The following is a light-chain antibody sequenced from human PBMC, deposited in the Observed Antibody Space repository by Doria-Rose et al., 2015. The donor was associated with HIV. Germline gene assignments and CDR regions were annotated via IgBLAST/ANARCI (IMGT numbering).Light chain of an antibody. CDR3: QQSYNIPYT. CDR1: QIIDNY. V-gene: IGKV1-39*01. Sequence: RVTITCRAGQIIDNYLNWYQQKPGKAPKLLIYAASSLQSGVPPRFSGSGSGRDFTLTINSLQREDFAIYYCQQSYNIPYTFGQGTKLEIK. J-gene: IGKJ2*01. CDR2: AAS.